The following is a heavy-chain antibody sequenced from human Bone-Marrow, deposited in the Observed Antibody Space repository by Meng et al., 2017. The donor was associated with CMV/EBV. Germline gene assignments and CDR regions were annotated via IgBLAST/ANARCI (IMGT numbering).Heavy chain of an antibody. CDR3: ARDGDIVDYGMDV. CDR2: ISSSSSYI. CDR1: GFTFSSYS. Sequence: GESLKISCAASGFTFSSYSMNWVRQAPGKGLEWVSSISSSSSYIYYADSVKGRFTISRDNAKNSLYLQMNSLRAEDTAVYYCARDGDIVDYGMDVWGQGTTVTVSS. J-gene: IGHJ6*02. V-gene: IGHV3-21*01. D-gene: IGHD2-15*01.